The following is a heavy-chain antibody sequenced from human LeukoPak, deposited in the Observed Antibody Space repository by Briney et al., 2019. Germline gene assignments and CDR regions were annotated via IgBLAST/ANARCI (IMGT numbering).Heavy chain of an antibody. CDR2: MYYSGST. D-gene: IGHD3-10*01. J-gene: IGHJ4*02. V-gene: IGHV4-39*07. Sequence: SETLSLTCTVSGGSISSSSYYWGWIRQPPGKGLEWIGSMYYSGSTYGNPSLKSRVTISADTSKNQFSLKLSSVTAADTAVYYCASDTSGSYQFDYWGQGTLVTVSS. CDR1: GGSISSSSYY. CDR3: ASDTSGSYQFDY.